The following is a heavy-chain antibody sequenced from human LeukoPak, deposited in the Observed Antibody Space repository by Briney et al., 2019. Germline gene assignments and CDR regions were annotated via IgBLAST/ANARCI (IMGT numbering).Heavy chain of an antibody. CDR1: GFTFSDYY. D-gene: IGHD4-17*01. CDR2: ISSSSSYK. J-gene: IGHJ4*02. Sequence: GGSLRLSCAASGFTFSDYYMSWIRQAPGKGLEGVSYISSSSSYKNYADSVKGRFTIHRDNANNSLYLQMNSLRAEDTAVYYCARNAGYGDYVDFDYWGQGTLVTVSS. V-gene: IGHV3-11*06. CDR3: ARNAGYGDYVDFDY.